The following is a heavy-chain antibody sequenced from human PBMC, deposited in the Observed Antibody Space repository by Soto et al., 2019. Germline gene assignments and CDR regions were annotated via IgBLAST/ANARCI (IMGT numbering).Heavy chain of an antibody. Sequence: GSLRRSCAASGXTLSSNYMSWVRRAPGRGLELVSFIYSGGSTYYADSVKGRFTISRDNSKNTLYLQINRLRAEDTDVYYRARDTATYYDILTGRQKPRMAVWGQGTTCTVSS. V-gene: IGHV3-53*01. CDR2: IYSGGST. CDR3: ARDTATYYDILTGRQKPRMAV. J-gene: IGHJ6*02. D-gene: IGHD3-9*01. CDR1: GXTLSSNY.